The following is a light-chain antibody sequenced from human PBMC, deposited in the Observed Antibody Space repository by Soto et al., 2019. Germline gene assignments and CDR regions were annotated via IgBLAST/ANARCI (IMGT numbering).Light chain of an antibody. CDR2: AVT. Sequence: QSALTQPASVSGSPGQSITISCIGTSSDVGGYNYVSWYQQHPGKAPKLMIYAVTDRPSGVSSRFSGSKSGNTASLTISGLQAEDEADYYCSSYTSSSTLFGTGTKV. CDR3: SSYTSSSTL. V-gene: IGLV2-14*01. J-gene: IGLJ1*01. CDR1: SSDVGGYNY.